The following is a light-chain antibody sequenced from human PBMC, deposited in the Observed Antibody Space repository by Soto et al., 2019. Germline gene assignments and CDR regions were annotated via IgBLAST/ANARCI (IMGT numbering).Light chain of an antibody. CDR1: SSNIGAGYD. Sequence: QSVLTQPPSVSGAPGQRVTISCTGSSSNIGAGYDVHWYQQLPGTAPKLLIYGNSNRPSGVPDRFSGSKSGTSASLAITGLQAEDEADYYCCSYASNTVIFGGGTKLTVL. V-gene: IGLV1-40*01. CDR3: CSYASNTVI. J-gene: IGLJ2*01. CDR2: GNS.